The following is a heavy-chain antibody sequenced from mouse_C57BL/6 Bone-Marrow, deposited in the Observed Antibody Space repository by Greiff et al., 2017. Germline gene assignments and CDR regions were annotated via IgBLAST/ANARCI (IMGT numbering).Heavy chain of an antibody. CDR1: GYTFTDYE. CDR2: IDPETGGT. Sequence: VQLQQSGAELVRPGASVTLSCKASGYTFTDYEMHWVKQTPVHGLEWIGAIDPETGGTAYNQKFKGKAILTADKSSSTAYRELRSLTSEDSAVYYCTRTYDGYYGGAMDYWGQGTSVTVSS. D-gene: IGHD2-3*01. J-gene: IGHJ4*01. V-gene: IGHV1-15*01. CDR3: TRTYDGYYGGAMDY.